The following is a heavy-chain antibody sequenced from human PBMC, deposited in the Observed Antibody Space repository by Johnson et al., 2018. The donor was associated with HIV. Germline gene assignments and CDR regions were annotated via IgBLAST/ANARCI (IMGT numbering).Heavy chain of an antibody. CDR3: ARACRDGYTCDVYDI. CDR2: LFSGGDT. V-gene: IGHV3-53*01. J-gene: IGHJ3*02. CDR1: GLSVSYGY. Sequence: VQLVESGGGLIQPGGSLRLSCAASGLSVSYGYMTWVRQAPGKGLEWVSVLFSGGDTYYADSVRGRFTISRDNSKNTLYLQMNSLRAEDTAVYYCARACRDGYTCDVYDIWGQGTMVTVSS. D-gene: IGHD5-24*01.